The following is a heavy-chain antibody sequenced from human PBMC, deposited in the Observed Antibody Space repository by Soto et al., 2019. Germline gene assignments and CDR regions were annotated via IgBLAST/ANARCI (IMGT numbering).Heavy chain of an antibody. D-gene: IGHD3-16*01. CDR2: INHSGST. CDR3: ASRDYDYVWGSYNY. Sequence: SETLSLTCAVYGGSFSGYYWSWMRQPPGKGLEWIGEINHSGSTNYNPSLKSRVTISVDTSKNQFSLKLSSVTAADTAVYYCASRDYDYVWGSYNYWGQGTLVTVSS. V-gene: IGHV4-34*01. J-gene: IGHJ4*02. CDR1: GGSFSGYY.